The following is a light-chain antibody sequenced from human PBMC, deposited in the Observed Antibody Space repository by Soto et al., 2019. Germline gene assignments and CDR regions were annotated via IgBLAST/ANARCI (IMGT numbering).Light chain of an antibody. CDR1: SSNIGSNY. CDR2: RNN. Sequence: QSVLTQPPSASGAPGQRVTISCSGSSSNIGSNYVYWYQQLPGTAPKLLIYRNNQRPSGVPDRFSGSKSGTSASLAISGLRSEDEADYCCAAWDDSLSSGVFGSGTKVTVL. V-gene: IGLV1-47*01. CDR3: AAWDDSLSSGV. J-gene: IGLJ2*01.